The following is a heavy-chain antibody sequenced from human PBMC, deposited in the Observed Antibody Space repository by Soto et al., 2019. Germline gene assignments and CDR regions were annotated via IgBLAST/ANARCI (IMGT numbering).Heavy chain of an antibody. Sequence: QVQLVESGGGVVQPGRSLRLSCAASGFTFSTYGMHWVRQAPGKGLEWVTSIWYDGSNRYYADSVKGRFTISRDNSKSTLYLQMNNLRADDTAVYYCVGQEFSGAWWNRFDPWGQGTLVTVSS. CDR2: IWYDGSNR. J-gene: IGHJ5*02. CDR1: GFTFSTYG. CDR3: VGQEFSGAWWNRFDP. V-gene: IGHV3-33*01. D-gene: IGHD1-26*01.